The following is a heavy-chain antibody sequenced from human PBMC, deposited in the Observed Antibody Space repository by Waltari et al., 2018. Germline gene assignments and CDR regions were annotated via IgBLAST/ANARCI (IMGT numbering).Heavy chain of an antibody. CDR1: GFTFSTHW. CDR3: ARSRKSRPRYFDY. V-gene: IGHV3-7*01. CDR2: IKQDGSVK. Sequence: EVQLVESGGGLVQPGGSLRLSCAASGFTFSTHWMSWVRQAPGKGLEWVANIKQDGSVKDYVDSVKGRFTISRDNAKNSVYLQMNSLGVEDTAMYYCARSRKSRPRYFDYWGQGTLVTVSS. J-gene: IGHJ4*02.